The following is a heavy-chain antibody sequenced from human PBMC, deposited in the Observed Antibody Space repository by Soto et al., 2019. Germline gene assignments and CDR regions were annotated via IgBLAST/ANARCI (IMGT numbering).Heavy chain of an antibody. D-gene: IGHD3-22*01. CDR1: GFTFSNYA. CDR3: ARPSAGSPYYSGYFDY. J-gene: IGHJ4*02. Sequence: QVQLVESGGGVVQPGRSLRLSCAASGFTFSNYAMHWVRQAPGKGLEWVAVIWYDGSNKYYEDSVKDRFSISRDNSKNTLYLQMNNVGAEDTAVYYCARPSAGSPYYSGYFDYWGQGTLVTVSS. CDR2: IWYDGSNK. V-gene: IGHV3-33*01.